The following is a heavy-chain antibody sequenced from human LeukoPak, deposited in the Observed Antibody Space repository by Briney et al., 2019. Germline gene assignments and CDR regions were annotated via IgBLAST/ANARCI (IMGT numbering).Heavy chain of an antibody. J-gene: IGHJ4*02. V-gene: IGHV3-23*01. D-gene: IGHD2-21*01. CDR1: GFTFSSDA. CDR2: ISGSGGST. Sequence: PGGSLRLSCAASGFTFSSDAMSWVRQAPGQGLEWVSAISGSGGSTYYADSVKGRFTISRDNSKNTLYLQMNSLRSEDTAVYYCEKDYGGYCGGDCYPHFDYWGQGTLVTVSS. CDR3: EKDYGGYCGGDCYPHFDY.